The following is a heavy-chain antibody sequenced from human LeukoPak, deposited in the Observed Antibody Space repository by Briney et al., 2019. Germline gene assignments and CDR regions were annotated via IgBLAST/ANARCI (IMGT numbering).Heavy chain of an antibody. V-gene: IGHV4-59*12. J-gene: IGHJ4*02. CDR2: IYYSGST. CDR1: GGSISNYY. D-gene: IGHD1-26*01. Sequence: SETLSLTCTVSGGSISNYYWSWIRQPPGKGLEWIGYIYYSGSTDYNPSLKSRVTISIDTSKNQFSLKLSSVTAADTALYYCAREEVGATNLDYWGQGTLVTVSS. CDR3: AREEVGATNLDY.